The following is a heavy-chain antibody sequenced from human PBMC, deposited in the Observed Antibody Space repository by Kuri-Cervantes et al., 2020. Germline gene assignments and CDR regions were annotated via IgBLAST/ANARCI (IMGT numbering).Heavy chain of an antibody. D-gene: IGHD3-22*01. J-gene: IGHJ4*02. CDR1: GYTFTSYA. CDR3: ARLRADSSGYYWSYYFDY. Sequence: ASVKVSCKASGYTFTSYAMHWVRQAPGQRLEWMGWINAGNGNTKYSQKFQGRVTITRDTSASTAYMELSSLRSEDTAVYYCARLRADSSGYYWSYYFDYWGQGTLVTVSS. V-gene: IGHV1-3*01. CDR2: INAGNGNT.